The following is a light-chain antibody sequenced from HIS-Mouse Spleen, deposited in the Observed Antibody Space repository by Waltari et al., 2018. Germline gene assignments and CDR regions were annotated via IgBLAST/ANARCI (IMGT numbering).Light chain of an antibody. V-gene: IGLV3-10*01. CDR2: EDS. CDR3: YSTDSSGNHRV. J-gene: IGLJ2*01. Sequence: SYELTQPPSVSVSTGQTARITCSGDALPNKYAYWYQHKSGQAPVLVIYEDSKRPSGIPERFSGSRSGTMATLTISGAQVEDEADYYCYSTDSSGNHRVFGGGTKLTVL. CDR1: ALPNKY.